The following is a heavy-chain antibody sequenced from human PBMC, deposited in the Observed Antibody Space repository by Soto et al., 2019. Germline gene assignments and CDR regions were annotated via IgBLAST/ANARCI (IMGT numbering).Heavy chain of an antibody. V-gene: IGHV3-30*18. CDR1: GFTFSSYG. Sequence: PGGSLRLSCAASGFTFSSYGMHWVRQAPGKGLEWVAVISYDGSNKYYADSVKGRFTISRDNSKNTLYLQMNSLRAEDTAVYYCAKSKSVYDSSVLLDWGQGTLVTVSS. CDR2: ISYDGSNK. J-gene: IGHJ4*02. CDR3: AKSKSVYDSSVLLD. D-gene: IGHD3-22*01.